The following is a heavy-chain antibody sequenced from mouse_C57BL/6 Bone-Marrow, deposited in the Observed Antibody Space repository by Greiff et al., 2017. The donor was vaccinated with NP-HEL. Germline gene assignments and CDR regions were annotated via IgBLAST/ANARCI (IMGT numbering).Heavy chain of an antibody. V-gene: IGHV14-2*01. J-gene: IGHJ1*03. CDR3: ASPYSNSWYFDV. CDR2: IDPEDGET. D-gene: IGHD2-5*01. Sequence: EVKLQESGAELVKPGASVKLSCTASGFNIKDYYMHWVKQRTEQGLEWIGRIDPEDGETKYAPKFQGKATITADTSSNTAYLQLSSLTSEDTAVYYCASPYSNSWYFDVWGTGTTVTVSS. CDR1: GFNIKDYY.